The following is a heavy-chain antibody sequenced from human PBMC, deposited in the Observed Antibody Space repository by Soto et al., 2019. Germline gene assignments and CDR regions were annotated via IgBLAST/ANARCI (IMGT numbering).Heavy chain of an antibody. D-gene: IGHD2-8*01. CDR3: ARVGYRTTTDSLLYYYHYGMDV. Sequence: SVKVSCKATGGTFNNYAISWVRQAPGQGLEWMGGIIPIFHTANYEQKFQARATITADETANTAYMELSSLRSEDTAVYYCARVGYRTTTDSLLYYYHYGMDVRGELPTFTASS. CDR1: GGTFNNYA. J-gene: IGHJ6*01. V-gene: IGHV1-69*13. CDR2: IIPIFHTA.